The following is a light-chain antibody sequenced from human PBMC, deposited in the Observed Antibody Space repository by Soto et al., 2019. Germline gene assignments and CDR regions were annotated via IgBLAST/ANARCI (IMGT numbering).Light chain of an antibody. J-gene: IGLJ1*01. CDR3: GSWDSSLSAYV. CDR1: SSNIGGNS. CDR2: DDD. Sequence: QSVLTQPPSGSAAPGQRVTISRSGSSSNIGGNSVSWYQQLPGTAPKLLIYDDDKRPSGIPDRFSGSKSGTSATLGITGFQTGDEADYYCGSWDSSLSAYVFGTGTKVTVL. V-gene: IGLV1-51*01.